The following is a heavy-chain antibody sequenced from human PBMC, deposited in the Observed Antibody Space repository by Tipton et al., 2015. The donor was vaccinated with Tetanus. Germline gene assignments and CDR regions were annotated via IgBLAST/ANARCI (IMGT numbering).Heavy chain of an antibody. Sequence: LRLSCSVSGGSVNSGTYYWSWIRQPPGKGLEWIGYISYSGTTNYNPSLQSRLSISLDTSKGQFSLRLTSVTAADAAVYYCARDRRDFAYDSRGYYSPLYYFDYWGQGTRVTVSS. CDR2: ISYSGTT. CDR3: ARDRRDFAYDSRGYYSPLYYFDY. D-gene: IGHD3-22*01. V-gene: IGHV4-30-4*01. J-gene: IGHJ4*02. CDR1: GGSVNSGTYY.